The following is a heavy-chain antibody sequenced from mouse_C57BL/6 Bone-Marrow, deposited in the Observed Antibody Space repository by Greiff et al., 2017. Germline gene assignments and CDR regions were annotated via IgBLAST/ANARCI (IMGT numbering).Heavy chain of an antibody. CDR3: ARPPGLYYGNYLFAY. Sequence: EVKVVESGGGLVKPGGSLKLSCAASGFTFSSYAMSWVRQTPDKRLEWVATISDGGSYTYYPENVKGRFPISRDNANNNLYLQMSHLMSEDTAMYYYARPPGLYYGNYLFAYWGQGTLVTVSA. D-gene: IGHD2-1*01. J-gene: IGHJ3*01. V-gene: IGHV5-4*03. CDR2: ISDGGSYT. CDR1: GFTFSSYA.